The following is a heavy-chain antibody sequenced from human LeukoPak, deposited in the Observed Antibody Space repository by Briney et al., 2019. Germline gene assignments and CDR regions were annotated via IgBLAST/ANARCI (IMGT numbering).Heavy chain of an antibody. V-gene: IGHV3-49*04. CDR2: IRSNAYGGTT. Sequence: GGSLRLSCTASGFTFGDYAMSWVRQAPGKGLEWVGFIRSNAYGGTTEYAASVKGRFTISRDDSKSIAYLQMNSLKTEDTAVYYCTSLGPYYYDSSGYWRFDYWGQGTLVTVSS. CDR1: GFTFGDYA. J-gene: IGHJ4*02. D-gene: IGHD3-22*01. CDR3: TSLGPYYYDSSGYWRFDY.